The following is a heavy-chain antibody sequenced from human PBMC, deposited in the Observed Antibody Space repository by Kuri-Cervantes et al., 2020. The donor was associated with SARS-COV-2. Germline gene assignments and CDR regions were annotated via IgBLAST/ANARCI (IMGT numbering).Heavy chain of an antibody. CDR1: GYSISSGCN. D-gene: IGHD3-22*01. Sequence: SETLSLTCAVSGYSISSGCNWGGIRQPPGKGVEWIGSIYHSGSTYYNSSRKSRVTISVDTSKNQFSLKLSCVTAAYTAVYYCARGTLSPVDWIILIVVADGQNRVGNSFDIWGQGTMVTVSS. CDR2: IYHSGST. J-gene: IGHJ3*02. V-gene: IGHV4-38-2*01. CDR3: ARGTLSPVDWIILIVVADGQNRVGNSFDI.